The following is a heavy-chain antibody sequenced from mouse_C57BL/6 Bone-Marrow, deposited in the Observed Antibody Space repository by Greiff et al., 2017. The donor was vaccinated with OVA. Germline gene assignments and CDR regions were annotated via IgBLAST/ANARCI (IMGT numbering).Heavy chain of an antibody. Sequence: VQLQQSGPGLVQPSPSLSITCTVSGFSLTSYGVHWVRQSPGKGLEWLGVIWSGGSTDCNAAFMSRLSITKDNSKSQVFFKMNSLQADDTATYYCAKNYRYYAMDYWGQGTSVTVSS. V-gene: IGHV2-5*01. CDR3: AKNYRYYAMDY. J-gene: IGHJ4*01. CDR1: GFSLTSYG. CDR2: IWSGGST.